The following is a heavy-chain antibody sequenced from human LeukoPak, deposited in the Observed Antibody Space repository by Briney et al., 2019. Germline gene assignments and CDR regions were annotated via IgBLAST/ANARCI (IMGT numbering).Heavy chain of an antibody. CDR1: GFPFSGYW. Sequence: GGSLRLSCAASGFPFSGYWMHWVRQAPGRGLVWVSRVDDDGAGTTYADSVKGRFTISRDNAKNTLYLQMNSLRVEDTAVYYCARSASGYDAWGQGTLVTVSS. V-gene: IGHV3-74*01. J-gene: IGHJ5*02. CDR2: VDDDGAGT. D-gene: IGHD5-12*01. CDR3: ARSASGYDA.